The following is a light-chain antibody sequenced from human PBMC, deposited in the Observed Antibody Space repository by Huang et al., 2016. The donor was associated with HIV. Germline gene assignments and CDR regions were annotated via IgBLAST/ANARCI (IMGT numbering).Light chain of an antibody. V-gene: IGKV1-NL1*01. CDR3: QQYHTIPWT. CDR2: GTS. J-gene: IGKJ1*01. Sequence: DIQMTQSPSSLSASVGDRVTITCRATQGIGNSLAWYQQKPGKAPRLLLYGTSRLESGVPSRFGGSGSGTHYTLTINTLQPEDIGSYYCQQYHTIPWTFGQGTKVEVK. CDR1: QGIGNS.